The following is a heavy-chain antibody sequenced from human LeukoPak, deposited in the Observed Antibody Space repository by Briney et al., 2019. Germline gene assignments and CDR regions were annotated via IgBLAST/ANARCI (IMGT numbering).Heavy chain of an antibody. V-gene: IGHV3-74*01. Sequence: GGSLRLSCAASGFTFNTYWMHLVRQAPGKRLVWVSRINTDGSSTNYADSVKGRFTISRDNAENTLYLQMNSLRAEDTAVYYCARSGSGQRNYWGQGTLVTVSS. D-gene: IGHD6-19*01. CDR3: ARSGSGQRNY. CDR2: INTDGSST. CDR1: GFTFNTYW. J-gene: IGHJ4*02.